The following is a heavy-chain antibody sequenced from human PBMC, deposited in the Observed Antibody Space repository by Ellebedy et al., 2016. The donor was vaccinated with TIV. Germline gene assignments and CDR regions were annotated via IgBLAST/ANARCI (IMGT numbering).Heavy chain of an antibody. V-gene: IGHV3-23*01. D-gene: IGHD3-10*01. CDR1: GFTFSSYA. CDR2: ISGSGGST. J-gene: IGHJ4*02. CDR3: AKDNGMVYFDY. Sequence: GESLKISXAASGFTFSSYAMSWVRQAPGKGLEWVSAISGSGGSTYYADSVKGRFTISRDNSKNSLYLQMNSLRTEDTALYYCAKDNGMVYFDYWGQGTLVTVSS.